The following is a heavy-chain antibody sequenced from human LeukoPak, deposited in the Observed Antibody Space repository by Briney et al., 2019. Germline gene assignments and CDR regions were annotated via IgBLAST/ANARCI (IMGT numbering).Heavy chain of an antibody. J-gene: IGHJ4*02. V-gene: IGHV3-48*03. CDR1: GFTFSTYE. CDR2: ISSGGRTT. CDR3: ARGTGGDY. D-gene: IGHD1-1*01. Sequence: GGSLRLSCAASGFTFSTYEMKWVRQAPGKGLEWVSYISSGGRTTYYADSVKGRFTISRDNAKKSLYLYMSSLRAEDTAVYYCARGTGGDYRGQGTLVTVSS.